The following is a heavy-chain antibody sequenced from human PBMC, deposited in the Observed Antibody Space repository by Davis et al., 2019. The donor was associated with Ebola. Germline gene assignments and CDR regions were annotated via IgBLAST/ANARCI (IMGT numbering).Heavy chain of an antibody. V-gene: IGHV4-39*01. CDR2: IYYSGST. D-gene: IGHD6-19*01. CDR1: GGSISSSSYY. CDR3: ARLTAVAVPDY. J-gene: IGHJ4*02. Sequence: PSETLSLTCTVSGGSISSSSYYWGWIRQPPGKGLEWIGSIYYSGSTYYNPSLKSRVTISVDTSKNQFSLKLSSVTAADTAVYYCARLTAVAVPDYWGQGTLVTVSS.